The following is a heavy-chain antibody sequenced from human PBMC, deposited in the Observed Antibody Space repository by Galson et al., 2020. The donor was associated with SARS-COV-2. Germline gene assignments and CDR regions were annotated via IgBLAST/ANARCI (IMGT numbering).Heavy chain of an antibody. CDR1: GFTFSSYA. V-gene: IGHV3-30*04. CDR3: ARETNDYSNYGLGAFDI. J-gene: IGHJ3*02. D-gene: IGHD4-4*01. Sequence: AGSLRLSCAASGFTFSSYAMHWVRQAPGKGLEWVAVISYDGSNKYYADSVKGRFTISRDNSKNTLYLQMNSLRAEDTAVYYCARETNDYSNYGLGAFDIWGQGTMVTVSS. CDR2: ISYDGSNK.